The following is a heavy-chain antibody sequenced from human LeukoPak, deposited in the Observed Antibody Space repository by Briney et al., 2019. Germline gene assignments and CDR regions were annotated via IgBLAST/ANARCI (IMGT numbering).Heavy chain of an antibody. CDR1: GFTFSNAW. Sequence: GGSLRLSCAASGFTFSNAWMTWVRQAPGKGLEWVGRIKSKTDGGTTDYAAPVKGRFTISGDDSKNTLYVQMNSLKTEDTAVYYCTTDVSGYTYGPGDYWGQGTLVTVSS. CDR3: TTDVSGYTYGPGDY. J-gene: IGHJ4*02. CDR2: IKSKTDGGTT. V-gene: IGHV3-15*01. D-gene: IGHD5-18*01.